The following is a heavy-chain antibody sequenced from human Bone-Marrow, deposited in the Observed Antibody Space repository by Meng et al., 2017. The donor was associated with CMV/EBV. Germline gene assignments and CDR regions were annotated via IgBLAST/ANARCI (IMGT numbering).Heavy chain of an antibody. V-gene: IGHV6-1*01. Sequence: SQTLSLTCAISGDSVSSNSAAWNWIRQSPSRGLEWLGRTYYRSKWYDDYAMAVKSRITINPDTSKNQFSLQLNSVTPEDTAVDYCARDYLDSGAYYYTEEYYHGLDVWGQGTTVTVSS. D-gene: IGHD3-22*01. CDR1: GDSVSSNSAA. CDR2: TYYRSKWYD. CDR3: ARDYLDSGAYYYTEEYYHGLDV. J-gene: IGHJ6*02.